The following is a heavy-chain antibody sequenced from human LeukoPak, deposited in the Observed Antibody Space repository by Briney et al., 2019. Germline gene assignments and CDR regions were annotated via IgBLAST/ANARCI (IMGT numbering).Heavy chain of an antibody. D-gene: IGHD1-1*01. Sequence: PSETLSLTCTVSGGSISSSSYYWGWIRQPPGKGLEWIGSIYYSGSTNYNPSLKSRVTISVDTSKNQFSLKLSSVTAADTAVYYCARDCHWNDDSGAFDIWGQETMVTVSS. CDR1: GGSISSSSYY. CDR2: IYYSGST. J-gene: IGHJ3*02. V-gene: IGHV4-39*07. CDR3: ARDCHWNDDSGAFDI.